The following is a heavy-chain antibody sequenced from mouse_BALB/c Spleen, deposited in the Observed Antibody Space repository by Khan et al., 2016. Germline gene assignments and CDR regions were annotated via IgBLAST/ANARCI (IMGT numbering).Heavy chain of an antibody. Sequence: QIQLVQSGAELVRPGASVRLSCKASGYTFTSYYIYWVKQRPGQGLKWIGESSPSSGGTNCNEKFRSKATLTVDKSSSTAYMQLSSLTSEDSAVYYGTRRGGYDYEFAYWGQGTLVTVSA. V-gene: IGHV1S81*02. CDR1: GYTFTSYY. CDR2: SSPSSGGT. D-gene: IGHD2-4*01. CDR3: TRRGGYDYEFAY. J-gene: IGHJ3*01.